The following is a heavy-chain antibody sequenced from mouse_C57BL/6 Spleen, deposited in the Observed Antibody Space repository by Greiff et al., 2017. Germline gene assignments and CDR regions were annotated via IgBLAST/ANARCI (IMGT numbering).Heavy chain of an antibody. V-gene: IGHV5-16*01. D-gene: IGHD2-1*01. CDR2: INYDGSST. Sequence: EVKLMESEGGLVQPGSSMKLSCTASGFTFSDYYMAWVRQVPEKGLEWVANINYDGSSTYYLDSLKSRFIISRDNAKNILYLQMSSLKSEDTATYYCARDPGNYYGNYYFDYWGQGTTLTVSS. CDR3: ARDPGNYYGNYYFDY. J-gene: IGHJ2*01. CDR1: GFTFSDYY.